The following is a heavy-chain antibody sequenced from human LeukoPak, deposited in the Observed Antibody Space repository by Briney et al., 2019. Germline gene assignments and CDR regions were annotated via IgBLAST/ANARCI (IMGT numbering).Heavy chain of an antibody. CDR1: GGSISSSSYY. CDR3: ARVIVGATALDY. V-gene: IGHV4-39*07. J-gene: IGHJ4*02. Sequence: SETLSLTCTVSGGSISSSSYYWGWIRQPPGKGLEWIGSIYYSGSTYYNPSLKSRVTISVDRSKNQFSLKLSSVTAADTAVYYCARVIVGATALDYWGQGTLVTVSS. CDR2: IYYSGST. D-gene: IGHD1-26*01.